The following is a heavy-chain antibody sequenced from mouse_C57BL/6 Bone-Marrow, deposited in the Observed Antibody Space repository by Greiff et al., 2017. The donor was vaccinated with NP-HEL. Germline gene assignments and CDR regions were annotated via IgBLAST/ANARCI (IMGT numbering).Heavy chain of an antibody. Sequence: VQLQQSGAELMKPGASVKLSCKATGYTFTGYWIEWVKQRPGHGLEWIGEILPGSGRANCNEKFKGKATSTADTSSNTAYMQLSSLTTEDSAIYYCARRNYYDYAWFAYWGQGTLVTVSA. CDR3: ARRNYYDYAWFAY. CDR2: ILPGSGRA. CDR1: GYTFTGYW. D-gene: IGHD2-4*01. V-gene: IGHV1-9*01. J-gene: IGHJ3*01.